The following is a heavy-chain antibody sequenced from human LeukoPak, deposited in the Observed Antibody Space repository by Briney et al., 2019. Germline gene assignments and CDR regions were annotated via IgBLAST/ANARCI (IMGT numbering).Heavy chain of an antibody. Sequence: SETLSLTCAVYGGSFSGYYWSWIRQPPGKGLEWIGEINHSGSTNYNPSLTSRVTISVDTSKNQFSLKLSSVTAADTAVYYCARGDVVVPAAMRKPFDYWGQGTLVTVSS. V-gene: IGHV4-34*01. CDR1: GGSFSGYY. CDR2: INHSGST. J-gene: IGHJ4*02. D-gene: IGHD2-2*01. CDR3: ARGDVVVPAAMRKPFDY.